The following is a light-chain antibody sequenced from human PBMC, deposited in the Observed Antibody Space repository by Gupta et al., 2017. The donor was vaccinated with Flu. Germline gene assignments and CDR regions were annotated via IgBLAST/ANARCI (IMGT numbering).Light chain of an antibody. J-gene: IGKJ1*01. CDR3: QQYNNWPRT. V-gene: IGKV3-15*01. CDR2: GAS. Sequence: EIVMTQSPATVSVSQGDRATLRCRASQSVSSNLAWYQQKPRQAPRLLYYGASTRATGIPARFSGSGGGTEFTLTISSLQSEDFAVYYCQQYNNWPRTFGQGTKVEIK. CDR1: QSVSSN.